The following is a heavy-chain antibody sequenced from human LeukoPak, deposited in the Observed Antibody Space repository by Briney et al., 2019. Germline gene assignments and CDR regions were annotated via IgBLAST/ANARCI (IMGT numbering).Heavy chain of an antibody. J-gene: IGHJ4*02. V-gene: IGHV4-4*02. D-gene: IGHD6-19*01. CDR3: ARASLIAVVYYFDY. CDR1: GGSISSSNW. CDR2: IYHSGST. Sequence: SGTLSLTCAVSGGSISSSNWWRWVRQPPGKGLEWIGEIYHSGSTNYNPSLKSRVTISVDKSKNQFSLKLSSVTAADTAVYYCARASLIAVVYYFDYWGQGTLVTVSS.